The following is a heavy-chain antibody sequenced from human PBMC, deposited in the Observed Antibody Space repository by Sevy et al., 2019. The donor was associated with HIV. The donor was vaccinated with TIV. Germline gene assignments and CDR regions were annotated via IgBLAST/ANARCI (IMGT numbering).Heavy chain of an antibody. D-gene: IGHD3-3*01. J-gene: IGHJ4*02. CDR3: ARSIWSGYYFDY. V-gene: IGHV3-74*01. CDR1: GFTFSSYW. CDR2: INSDGSST. Sequence: GGSLRLSCAASGFTFSSYWMHWVRQAPGKGLVWVSRINSDGSSTSYADSVKGRFTISRDNAKNTLYLQMNSLSAEDTAVYYCARSIWSGYYFDYWGQGTLVTVSS.